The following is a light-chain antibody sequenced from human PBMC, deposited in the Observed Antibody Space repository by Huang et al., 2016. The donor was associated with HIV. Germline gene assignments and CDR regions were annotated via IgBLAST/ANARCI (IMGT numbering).Light chain of an antibody. J-gene: IGKJ2*01. Sequence: EVVMTQSPATLSVSPGERGPLSCRASQSVNTQLAWYHQKPGQAPRLLIYGASTRATGIPARFSGSGSGTEFTLTISSLQSEDFAVYYCQQYNNWPDTFGQGTKLEIK. CDR2: GAS. CDR1: QSVNTQ. CDR3: QQYNNWPDT. V-gene: IGKV3-15*01.